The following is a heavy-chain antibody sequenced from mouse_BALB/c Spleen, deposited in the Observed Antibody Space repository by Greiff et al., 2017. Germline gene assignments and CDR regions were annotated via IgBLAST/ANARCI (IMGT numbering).Heavy chain of an antibody. CDR2: ISSGSSTI. Sequence: DVQLVESGGGLVQPGGSRKLSCAASGFTFSSFGMHWVRQTPEKGLEWVAYISSGSSTIYYADTVKGRFTITTDNPKNTLFLQMTSLRSEDTAMYYCARVNYGNYTDYAMDYWGQGTSVTVSS. V-gene: IGHV5-17*02. CDR1: GFTFSSFG. CDR3: ARVNYGNYTDYAMDY. D-gene: IGHD2-1*01. J-gene: IGHJ4*01.